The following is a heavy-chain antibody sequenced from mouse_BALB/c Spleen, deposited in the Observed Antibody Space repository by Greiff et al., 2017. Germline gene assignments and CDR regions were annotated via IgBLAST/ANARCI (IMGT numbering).Heavy chain of an antibody. D-gene: IGHD1-1*01. CDR3: ARDQIYYYGSSLYYAMDY. CDR1: GFTFTDYY. CDR2: IRNKANGYTT. Sequence: EVKLVESGGGLVQPGGSLRLSCATSGFTFTDYYMSWVRQPPGKALEWLGFIRNKANGYTTEYSASVKGRFTISRDNSQSILYLQMNTLRAEDSATYYCARDQIYYYGSSLYYAMDYWGQGTSVTVSS. V-gene: IGHV7-3*02. J-gene: IGHJ4*01.